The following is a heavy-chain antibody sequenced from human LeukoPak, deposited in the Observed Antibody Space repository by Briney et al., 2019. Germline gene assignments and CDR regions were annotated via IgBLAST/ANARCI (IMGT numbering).Heavy chain of an antibody. CDR1: GFTFIRNG. CDR2: LRYDGSNQ. D-gene: IGHD3-9*01. V-gene: IGHV3-30*02. J-gene: IGHJ4*02. Sequence: GGSLRLSCDAAGFTFIRNGMHWVRQAPGKGLEWVAFLRYDGSNQYYADSVQGRFTISRDNSKNTLYLQMYSLRAEDTAVYYCARDDPHYDILTGYYPIDSWGQGTLVTVSS. CDR3: ARDDPHYDILTGYYPIDS.